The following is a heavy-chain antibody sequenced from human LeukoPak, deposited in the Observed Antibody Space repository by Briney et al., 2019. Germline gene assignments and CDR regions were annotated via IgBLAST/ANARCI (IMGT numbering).Heavy chain of an antibody. Sequence: SVKVSCKASGGTFSSYAVSWVRQALGQGLEWMGRIIPILGIANYAQKFQGRVTITADKSTSTAYMELSSLRSEDTAVYYCARAIAAARESGMDVWGQGTTVTVSS. J-gene: IGHJ6*02. CDR2: IIPILGIA. D-gene: IGHD6-13*01. CDR1: GGTFSSYA. CDR3: ARAIAAARESGMDV. V-gene: IGHV1-69*04.